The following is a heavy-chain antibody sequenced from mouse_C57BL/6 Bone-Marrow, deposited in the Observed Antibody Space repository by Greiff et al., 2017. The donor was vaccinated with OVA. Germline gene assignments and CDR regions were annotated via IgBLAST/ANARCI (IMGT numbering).Heavy chain of an antibody. CDR2: ISSGSSTI. J-gene: IGHJ4*01. CDR1: GFTFSDYG. CDR3: ARPRGGAMDY. V-gene: IGHV5-17*01. Sequence: EVKLMESGGGLVKPGGSLKLSCAASGFTFSDYGMHWVRQAPEKGLVWVAYISSGSSTIYYADTVKGRFTISRDNAKNTLFLQMTSLRSEDTAMYYCARPRGGAMDYWGQGTSVTVSS.